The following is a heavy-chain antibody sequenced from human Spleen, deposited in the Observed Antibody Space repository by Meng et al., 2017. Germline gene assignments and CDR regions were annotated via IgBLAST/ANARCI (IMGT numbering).Heavy chain of an antibody. CDR3: AKFGLKDFDY. D-gene: IGHD2-21*01. V-gene: IGHV3-23*04. CDR2: ISGSGGST. Sequence: VQLVESGGGVVQPGRSLRLSCAASGFTFSSYGMNWLRQAPGKGLEWVAGISGSGGSTYYADSVKGRFTISRDNSKNTLYLQMNSLRAEDTAVYYCAKFGLKDFDYWGQGTLVTVSS. J-gene: IGHJ4*02. CDR1: GFTFSSYG.